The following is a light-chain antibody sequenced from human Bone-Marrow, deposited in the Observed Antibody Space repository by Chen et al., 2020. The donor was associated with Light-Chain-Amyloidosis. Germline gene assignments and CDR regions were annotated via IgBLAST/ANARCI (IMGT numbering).Light chain of an antibody. V-gene: IGLV6-57*01. CDR2: EDD. CDR1: SGSIATNY. J-gene: IGLJ3*02. CDR3: QSYQGSSQGV. Sequence: NFMLPQSDTVSESPRTTVIITCTRSSGSIATNYVQWYQRRPGSSPTTVIYEDDQRPYGVPDRFPGSIDRSSNSASLTISGLKPEDESDYYCQSYQGSSQGVFGGGTKLTVL.